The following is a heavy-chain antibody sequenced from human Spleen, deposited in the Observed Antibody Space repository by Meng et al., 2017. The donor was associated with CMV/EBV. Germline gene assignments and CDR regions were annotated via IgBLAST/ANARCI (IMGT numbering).Heavy chain of an antibody. CDR3: ARLYDFWSGYDLDF. D-gene: IGHD3-3*01. V-gene: IGHV1-18*01. Sequence: KASGYTFTNYGISWVRQAPGQGLEWMGWISAYNGNTNYAQKLQGRVTMTTDTSTSTAYMELRSLRSDDTAVYYCARLYDFWSGYDLDFWGQGTLVTVSS. CDR1: GYTFTNYG. J-gene: IGHJ4*02. CDR2: ISAYNGNT.